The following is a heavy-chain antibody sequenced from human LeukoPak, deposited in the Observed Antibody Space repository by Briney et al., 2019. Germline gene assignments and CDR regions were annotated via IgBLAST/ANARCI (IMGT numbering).Heavy chain of an antibody. CDR1: GGTFSSYA. J-gene: IGHJ4*02. D-gene: IGHD2-2*01. Sequence: SVKVSCKASGGTFSSYAISWVRQAPGQGLEWMGGIIPIFGTANYAQKFQGRVTITADESTSTAYMELSSLRSEDTAVYYCAREYCSSTSCYAGWYRGFRKGAFDYWGQGTLVTVSS. V-gene: IGHV1-69*13. CDR2: IIPIFGTA. CDR3: AREYCSSTSCYAGWYRGFRKGAFDY.